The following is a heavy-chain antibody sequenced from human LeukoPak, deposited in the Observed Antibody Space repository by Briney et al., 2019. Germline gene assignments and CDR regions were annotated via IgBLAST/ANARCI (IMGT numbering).Heavy chain of an antibody. CDR3: AKDINWNYRYYLDY. J-gene: IGHJ4*02. V-gene: IGHV3-30*02. CDR1: GFTFSSYG. CDR2: IRYDGSNK. D-gene: IGHD1-7*01. Sequence: GGSLRLSCAASGFTFSSYGMHWVRQAPGKGLEWVAFIRYDGSNKYYADSVKGRFTISRDNSKNTLYLQMNSLRAEDTAVYYCAKDINWNYRYYLDYWGQGTLVTVSS.